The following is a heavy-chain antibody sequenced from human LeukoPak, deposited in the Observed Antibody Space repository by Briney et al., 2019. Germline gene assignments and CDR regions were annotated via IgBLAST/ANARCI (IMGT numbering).Heavy chain of an antibody. D-gene: IGHD3-3*01. CDR1: GYTFTSYD. Sequence: ASVKVSCKASGYTFTSYDINWVRQAPGQGLEGMGWMNPNSGNTDYAQKFQGRVTITRNTSISTAYMELSSLRSEDTAVYYCARGQDDFWSGYYFRAFDIWGQGTMVTVSS. J-gene: IGHJ3*02. V-gene: IGHV1-8*03. CDR3: ARGQDDFWSGYYFRAFDI. CDR2: MNPNSGNT.